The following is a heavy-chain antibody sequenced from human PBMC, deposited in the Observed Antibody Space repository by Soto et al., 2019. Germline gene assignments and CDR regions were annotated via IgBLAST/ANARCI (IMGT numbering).Heavy chain of an antibody. CDR2: ISYDGSNK. CDR1: GFTFSSYA. CDR3: ARAGSSSSSDAFDI. Sequence: GGSLRLSCAASGFTFSSYAMHWVRQAPGKGLGWVAVISYDGSNKYYADSVKGRFTISRDNSKNTLYLQMNSLRAEDTAVYYCARAGSSSSSDAFDIWGQGTMVTVSS. D-gene: IGHD6-6*01. J-gene: IGHJ3*02. V-gene: IGHV3-30*04.